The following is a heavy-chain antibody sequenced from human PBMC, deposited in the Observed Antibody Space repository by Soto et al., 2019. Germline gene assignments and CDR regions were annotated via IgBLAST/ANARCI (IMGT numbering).Heavy chain of an antibody. J-gene: IGHJ4*02. V-gene: IGHV5-51*01. D-gene: IGHD3-22*01. Sequence: GESLKISCKGSGHIFSNYWIGWVRQMPGKGLEWMGIIYPGDSDTRYSPSFQGQVTITVDKSINTSYLQWSRLKASDTAIYYCARQRLWGTSGYYYFENWVQGTLVTVSS. CDR1: GHIFSNYW. CDR3: ARQRLWGTSGYYYFEN. CDR2: IYPGDSDT.